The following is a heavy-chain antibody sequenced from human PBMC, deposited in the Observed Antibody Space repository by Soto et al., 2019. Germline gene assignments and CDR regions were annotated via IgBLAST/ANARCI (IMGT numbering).Heavy chain of an antibody. J-gene: IGHJ5*02. Sequence: QVHLVQSGVEVKTPGASVKVSCQASGYTFFTYDITWVRQAPGQGLEWVGWISTYSGDTKYAQKFQGRVTMTTDTSTTTAYLELRSLRSDDTAVSYCARHHGPTTSENWFDPWGQGTLVTVSS. CDR1: GYTFFTYD. V-gene: IGHV1-18*01. D-gene: IGHD5-12*01. CDR2: ISTYSGDT. CDR3: ARHHGPTTSENWFDP.